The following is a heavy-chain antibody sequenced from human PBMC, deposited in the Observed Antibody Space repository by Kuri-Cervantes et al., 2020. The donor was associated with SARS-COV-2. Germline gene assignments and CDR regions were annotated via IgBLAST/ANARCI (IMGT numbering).Heavy chain of an antibody. V-gene: IGHV3-30-3*01. CDR3: ASSCSSTSCFRPQGKNFDY. J-gene: IGHJ4*02. CDR2: ISYDGSNK. Sequence: GESLKISCAASGFTFSSYAMHWVRQAPGKGLEWVAVISYDGSNKYYADSVKGRFTISRDNSKNTPYLQMNSLRAEDTAVYYCASSCSSTSCFRPQGKNFDYWGQGTLVTVSS. CDR1: GFTFSSYA. D-gene: IGHD2-2*01.